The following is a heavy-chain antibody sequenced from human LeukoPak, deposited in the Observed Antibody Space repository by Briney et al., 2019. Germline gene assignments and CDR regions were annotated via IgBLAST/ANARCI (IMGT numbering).Heavy chain of an antibody. CDR2: IYYSGST. CDR1: GGSISSGSYD. J-gene: IGHJ4*02. D-gene: IGHD3-22*01. Sequence: PSETLSLTCTVSGGSISSGSYDWYWIRQPPGKGLEWIGYIYYSGSTNYNPSLKSRVTISVDTSKNQFSLKLSSVTAADTAVYYCARADPYYYDSSGWYYFDYWGQGTLVTVSS. V-gene: IGHV4-61*01. CDR3: ARADPYYYDSSGWYYFDY.